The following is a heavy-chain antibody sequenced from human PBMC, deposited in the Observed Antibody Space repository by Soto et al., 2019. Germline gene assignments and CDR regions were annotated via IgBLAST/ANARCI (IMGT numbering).Heavy chain of an antibody. CDR1: GGSISSSNW. Sequence: KSSETLSLTCAVSGGSISSSNWWSWVRQPPGKGLEWIGEIYHSGSTNYNPSLKSRVTISVDKSKNQFSLKLSSVTAADTAVYYCARDRHYGSRSLFGRHYFDYWGQGTLVTVSS. CDR2: IYHSGST. J-gene: IGHJ4*02. D-gene: IGHD3-10*01. V-gene: IGHV4-4*02. CDR3: ARDRHYGSRSLFGRHYFDY.